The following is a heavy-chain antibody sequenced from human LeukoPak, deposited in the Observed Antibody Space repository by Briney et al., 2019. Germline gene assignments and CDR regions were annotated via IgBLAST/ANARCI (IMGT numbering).Heavy chain of an antibody. J-gene: IGHJ3*01. CDR3: AATLNDAFNF. CDR1: GYTLTELS. Sequence: GASVKVSCKVSGYTLTELSMHWMRQAPGKGLEWMGGFDPDDSETIYAQKFQARLTMTEDTSTDTAYMELSSLRSEDTAVYYCAATLNDAFNFWGQGTMVTVSS. CDR2: FDPDDSET. V-gene: IGHV1-24*01.